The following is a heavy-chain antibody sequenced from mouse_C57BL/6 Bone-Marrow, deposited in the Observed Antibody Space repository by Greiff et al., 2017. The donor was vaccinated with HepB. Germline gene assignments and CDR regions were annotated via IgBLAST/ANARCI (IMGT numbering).Heavy chain of an antibody. D-gene: IGHD1-1*01. J-gene: IGHJ2*01. V-gene: IGHV5-4*01. CDR3: ARDDTVVAPYYFDY. Sequence: EVMLVESGGGLVKPGGSLKLSCAASGFTFSSYAMSWVRQTPEKRLEWVATISDGGSYTYYPDNVKGRFTISRDNAKNNLYLQMSHLKSEDTAMYYCARDDTVVAPYYFDYWGQGTTLTVSS. CDR1: GFTFSSYA. CDR2: ISDGGSYT.